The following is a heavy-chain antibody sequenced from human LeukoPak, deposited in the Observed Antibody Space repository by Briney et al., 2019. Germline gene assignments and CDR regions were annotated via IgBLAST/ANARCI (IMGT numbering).Heavy chain of an antibody. CDR3: ATIKRGSIYGYFDF. V-gene: IGHV4-59*11. J-gene: IGHJ4*02. Sequence: PSETLSLTCTVSGGPISSHYWSWIRQPPGKGLEWIAYLLDSVNTKDNPSLQSRLTLSADTSKNQFSLRLSSVTAADTAVYYCATIKRGSIYGYFDFWGQGIKVTVSS. CDR2: LLDSVNT. D-gene: IGHD5-18*01. CDR1: GGPISSHY.